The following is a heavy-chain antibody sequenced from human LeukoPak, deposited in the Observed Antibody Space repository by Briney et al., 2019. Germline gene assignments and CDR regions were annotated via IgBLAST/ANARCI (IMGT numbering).Heavy chain of an antibody. D-gene: IGHD2-2*01. CDR2: ISGSGGTT. J-gene: IGHJ4*02. CDR1: RFTFSSYA. Sequence: GGSLRLSCAAFRFTFSSYAMSWVRQAPGKGLEWVSAISGSGGTTYYADSVKGRFTISRDNAKNSLYLQMNSLRAEDTAVYYCARDSRYCSSTSCYYSREFDYWGQGTLVTVSS. CDR3: ARDSRYCSSTSCYYSREFDY. V-gene: IGHV3-23*01.